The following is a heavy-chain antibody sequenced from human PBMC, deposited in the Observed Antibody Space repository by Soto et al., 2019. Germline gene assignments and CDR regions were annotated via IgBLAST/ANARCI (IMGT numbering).Heavy chain of an antibody. Sequence: SETLSLTCVVSGGSISSGDYSWSWIRQPPGKGLEWIGYIYQSGITYYNPSLKSRVTISVDRSKNQFSLNLRSVTAADTAVYYCARTYSYDSRGSKHFDYWGQGTLVTVSS. CDR1: GGSISSGDYS. V-gene: IGHV4-30-2*01. CDR2: IYQSGIT. J-gene: IGHJ4*02. D-gene: IGHD3-22*01. CDR3: ARTYSYDSRGSKHFDY.